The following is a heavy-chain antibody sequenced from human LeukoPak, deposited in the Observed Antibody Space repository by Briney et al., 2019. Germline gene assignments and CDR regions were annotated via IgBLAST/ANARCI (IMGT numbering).Heavy chain of an antibody. V-gene: IGHV4-34*01. Sequence: SETLSLTCGVYGGSFGGYYWTWIRQPPGKGLEWIGEINHSGITNYNPSLKSRVTISIDTSKSQFSLKLNSVTAADTAVYYCSRGLSDVYWGQGTLVTVSS. CDR1: GGSFGGYY. J-gene: IGHJ4*02. CDR2: INHSGIT. CDR3: SRGLSDVY.